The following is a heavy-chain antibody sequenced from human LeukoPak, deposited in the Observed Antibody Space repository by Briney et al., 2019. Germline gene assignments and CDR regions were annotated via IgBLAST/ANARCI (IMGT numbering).Heavy chain of an antibody. D-gene: IGHD5-18*01. CDR2: IIPIVGTA. CDR1: GGTFSSYA. Sequence: SVKVSCKASGGTFSSYAISWVRQAPGQGLEWMGGIIPIVGTANYAQKFQGRVTITADESTSTAYMELSSLRSEDTAVYYCARSHAGSSLGYSYGPSYYYYGMDVWGQGTTVPVSS. J-gene: IGHJ6*01. V-gene: IGHV1-69*13. CDR3: ARSHAGSSLGYSYGPSYYYYGMDV.